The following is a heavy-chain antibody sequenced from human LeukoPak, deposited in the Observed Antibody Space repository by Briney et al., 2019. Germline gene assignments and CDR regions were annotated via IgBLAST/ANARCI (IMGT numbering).Heavy chain of an antibody. V-gene: IGHV4-38-2*02. CDR3: ARDPRWLTPDCTSTSCYENYFDP. J-gene: IGHJ5*02. CDR1: GGSISSGYQ. D-gene: IGHD2-2*01. Sequence: PSETLSLTCTVSGGSISSGYQWAWIRQSPGKGLEWIGRIYHSGIAHYNPSLKSRVTISVETYKNQFSLNMYSVTAADTAVYYCARDPRWLTPDCTSTSCYENYFDPWGQGTLVTVSS. CDR2: IYHSGIA.